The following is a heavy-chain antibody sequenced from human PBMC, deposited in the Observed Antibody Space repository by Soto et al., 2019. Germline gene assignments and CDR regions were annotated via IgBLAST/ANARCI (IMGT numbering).Heavy chain of an antibody. V-gene: IGHV3-30-3*01. CDR2: ISYDGSNK. J-gene: IGHJ5*02. CDR3: ARSTVTPYNWFDP. CDR1: GFTFSSYV. D-gene: IGHD4-17*01. Sequence: GWSLRLSGAASGFTFSSYVMHWVRQAPGKGLEWVAVISYDGSNKYYADSVKGRFTISRDNSKNTLYLQMNSLRAEDTAVYYCARSTVTPYNWFDPWGQGTLVTVSS.